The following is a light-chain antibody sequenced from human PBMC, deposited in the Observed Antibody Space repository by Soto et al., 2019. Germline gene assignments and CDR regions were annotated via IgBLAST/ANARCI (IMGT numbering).Light chain of an antibody. Sequence: DIPMTQSPSTLSASVGDRVTITCRASQSISTWLAWYQQKPGKAPKLLIYKASSLESGVPSRFSGSGSGTEFTLTISSLQPEDFATFYCQQYNIFPYTFGQGTKLEIK. CDR2: KAS. CDR1: QSISTW. CDR3: QQYNIFPYT. V-gene: IGKV1-5*03. J-gene: IGKJ2*01.